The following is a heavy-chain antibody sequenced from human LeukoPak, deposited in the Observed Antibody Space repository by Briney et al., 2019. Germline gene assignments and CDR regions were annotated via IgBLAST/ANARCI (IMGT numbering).Heavy chain of an antibody. CDR1: GFTFSSYG. J-gene: IGHJ4*02. Sequence: GGSLRLSCAASGFTFSSYGMHWVRQAPGKGLEWVAVISYDGSNKYYADSVKGRFTISRDNSKNTLYLQMNSLRAEDTAVYYCAKPLGYYYDSSGPGIDYWGQGILVTVSS. D-gene: IGHD3-22*01. V-gene: IGHV3-30*18. CDR2: ISYDGSNK. CDR3: AKPLGYYYDSSGPGIDY.